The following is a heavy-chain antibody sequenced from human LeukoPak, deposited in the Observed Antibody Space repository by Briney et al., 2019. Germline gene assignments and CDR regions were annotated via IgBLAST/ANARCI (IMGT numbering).Heavy chain of an antibody. CDR2: IGLSSRNT. D-gene: IGHD4-11*01. CDR3: ARDSDYSFDY. V-gene: IGHV3-48*02. J-gene: IGHJ4*02. CDR1: GFTFSDYS. Sequence: GGSLRLACVASGFTFSDYSMNWVRQAPGKGLEWLSYIGLSSRNTFYAESVEGRFTISSDNAKNSLYLQMNSLRDEDTAVCYCARDSDYSFDYWGQGTLVTVSS.